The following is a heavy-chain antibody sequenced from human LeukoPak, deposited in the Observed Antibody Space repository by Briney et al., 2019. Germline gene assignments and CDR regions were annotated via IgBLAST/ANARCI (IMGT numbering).Heavy chain of an antibody. CDR3: ARRAGAYSHPYDY. V-gene: IGHV3-53*01. CDR2: IYSAGST. Sequence: PGGSLRLSCAASGFTFNTYDMSWVRQSPVEGLEWVSFIYSAGSTHYSDSVKGRFTISIENSKNTLYLQMNSLRVEDTAVYYCARRAGAYSHPYDYWGQGTLVTVSS. J-gene: IGHJ4*02. CDR1: GFTFNTYD. D-gene: IGHD4/OR15-4a*01.